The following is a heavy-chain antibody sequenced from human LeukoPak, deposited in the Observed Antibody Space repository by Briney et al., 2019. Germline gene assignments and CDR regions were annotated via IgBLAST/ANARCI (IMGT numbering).Heavy chain of an antibody. V-gene: IGHV4-59*08. CDR1: GGSISSYY. D-gene: IGHD2-2*01. J-gene: IGHJ4*02. CDR3: ARWGDIVVVPAAPPFDY. CDR2: TYYSGST. Sequence: SETLSLTCTVSGGSISSYYWNWIRQPPGKGLEWIAYTYYSGSTNYNPSLKSRVTISVDTSKNQFSLKLSSVTAADTAVYYCARWGDIVVVPAAPPFDYWGQGTLVTVSS.